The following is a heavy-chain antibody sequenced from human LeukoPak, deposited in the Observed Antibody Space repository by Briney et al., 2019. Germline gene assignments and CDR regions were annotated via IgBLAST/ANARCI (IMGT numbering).Heavy chain of an antibody. Sequence: GGSLRLSCATSGFIFNYYAMSWVRQAPGKGLEWVSGISGSDGSTYYADSVKGRFSISRDNSKKTLFLQMNSLRAEDTAVYHCAKSGYSSGWFRAFDIWGQGTLVTVSS. V-gene: IGHV3-23*01. D-gene: IGHD6-19*01. CDR1: GFIFNYYA. CDR3: AKSGYSSGWFRAFDI. CDR2: ISGSDGST. J-gene: IGHJ3*02.